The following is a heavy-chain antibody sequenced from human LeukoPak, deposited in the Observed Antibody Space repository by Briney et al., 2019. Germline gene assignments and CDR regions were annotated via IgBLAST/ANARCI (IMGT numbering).Heavy chain of an antibody. J-gene: IGHJ4*02. Sequence: TSETLSLTCDVSGVSIKTCCYYWTWIRQPTGKGLEWIGYKYYSGSTRYNSSLRSRLTISLDTSKNQFSLRLTSVTAADTAVYYCARGRSYRFDFDSWGPGTLVIVSS. CDR3: ARGRSYRFDFDS. CDR1: GVSIKTCCYY. V-gene: IGHV4-61*01. CDR2: KYYSGST. D-gene: IGHD3-16*02.